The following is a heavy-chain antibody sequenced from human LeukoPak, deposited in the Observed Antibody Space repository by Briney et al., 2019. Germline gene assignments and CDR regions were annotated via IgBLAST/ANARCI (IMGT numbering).Heavy chain of an antibody. D-gene: IGHD3-10*01. Sequence: SETLSLTCTVSGGSIRNYYCSWIRQPPGKGLEWVGHIYYSGSTSYNPSLKSRVTISVDTSKNQFSLKLSSVTAADTAVYYCARGVGYASRNWFDPWGQGTLVTVSS. CDR1: GGSIRNYY. CDR3: ARGVGYASRNWFDP. CDR2: IYYSGST. V-gene: IGHV4-59*01. J-gene: IGHJ5*02.